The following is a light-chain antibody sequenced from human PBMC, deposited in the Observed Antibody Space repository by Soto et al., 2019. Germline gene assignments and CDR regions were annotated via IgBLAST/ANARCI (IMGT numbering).Light chain of an antibody. V-gene: IGKV1-5*01. J-gene: IGKJ1*01. CDR3: QQYETFSGT. CDR1: QSVSGW. CDR2: DAY. Sequence: IQMTPSPSTLSASGGDTVPVTCRASQSVSGWLAWYQQKPGEAPKLLIYDAYALPRGVPSRFSGSGSGTNCSLTIASLQPADFATYDCQQYETFSGTFGPGTKVEI.